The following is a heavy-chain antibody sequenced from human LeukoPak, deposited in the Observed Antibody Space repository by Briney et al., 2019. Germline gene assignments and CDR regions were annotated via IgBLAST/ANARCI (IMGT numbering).Heavy chain of an antibody. V-gene: IGHV1-69*13. D-gene: IGHD1-26*01. CDR1: GYTFTGYY. J-gene: IGHJ4*02. Sequence: SVKVSCKASGYTFTGYYMHWVRQAPGQGLEWMGGIIPIFGTANYAQKFQGRVTITADESTSTAYMELSSLRSEDTAVYYCARDRRLLPMVLDYWGQGTLVTVSS. CDR3: ARDRRLLPMVLDY. CDR2: IIPIFGTA.